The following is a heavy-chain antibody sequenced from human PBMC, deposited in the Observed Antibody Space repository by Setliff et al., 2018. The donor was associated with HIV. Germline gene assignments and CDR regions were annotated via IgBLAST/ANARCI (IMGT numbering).Heavy chain of an antibody. V-gene: IGHV1-69*10. CDR2: ILPFLGMG. CDR3: GAGQHSYSYLGYYYSGVDV. Sequence: SVKVSCKASGYTFTSYDINWVRQATGQGLEWVGGILPFLGMGDFAQKFQGRVTITADESTSTASMELSSLRSDDTAIYYCGAGQHSYSYLGYYYSGVDVWGQGTTVTVSS. J-gene: IGHJ6*02. D-gene: IGHD3-10*01. CDR1: GYTFTSYD.